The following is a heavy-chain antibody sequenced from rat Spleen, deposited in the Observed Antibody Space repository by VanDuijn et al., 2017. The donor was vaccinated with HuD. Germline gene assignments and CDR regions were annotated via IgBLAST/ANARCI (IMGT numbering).Heavy chain of an antibody. Sequence: EVQLVESGGGLVQPGRSLKISCVASGFTFNKYWMAWIRQAPGKGLEWVASITSSGGTYYPDYVKGRFTISRDNAKSTLYLQMNSLRSEDTATYYCTRENYYSADHWGQGVTVTVSS. J-gene: IGHJ2*01. CDR1: GFTFNKYW. CDR3: TRENYYSADH. CDR2: ITSSGGT. V-gene: IGHV5-31*01. D-gene: IGHD1-1*01.